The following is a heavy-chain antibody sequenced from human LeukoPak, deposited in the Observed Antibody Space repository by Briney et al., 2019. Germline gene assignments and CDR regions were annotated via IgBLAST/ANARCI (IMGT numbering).Heavy chain of an antibody. CDR1: GGSISSYY. D-gene: IGHD4-23*01. CDR3: ARTTVVTLHFDY. Sequence: SETLSLTCTVSGGSISSYYWSWIRQPPGKGLEWIGYIYTSGSTNYNPSPKSRVTISVDTSKNQFSLKLSSVTAADTAVYYCARTTVVTLHFDYWGQGTLVTVSS. J-gene: IGHJ4*02. CDR2: IYTSGST. V-gene: IGHV4-4*09.